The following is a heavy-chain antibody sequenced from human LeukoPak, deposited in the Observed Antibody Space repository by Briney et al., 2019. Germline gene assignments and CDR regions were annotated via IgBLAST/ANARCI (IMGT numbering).Heavy chain of an antibody. Sequence: GGSLRLSCAASGFTFSSYSMNWVRQAPGKGLEWVSSISSSSSYIYYADSVKGRFTISRDNAKNSLYLQMNSLRAEDTAVYYCARDGRAVREWELLFYYYYYYMDVWGKGTTVTISS. D-gene: IGHD1-26*01. V-gene: IGHV3-21*01. CDR2: ISSSSSYI. CDR3: ARDGRAVREWELLFYYYYYYMDV. CDR1: GFTFSSYS. J-gene: IGHJ6*03.